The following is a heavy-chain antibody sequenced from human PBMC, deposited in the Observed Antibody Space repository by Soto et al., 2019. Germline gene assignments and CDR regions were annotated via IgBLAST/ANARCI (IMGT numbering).Heavy chain of an antibody. Sequence: QVQLVESGGGVVQPGRSLRLSCAASGFTFRSYGMHWVRQAPGKGLEWVAVIWYDGSNKYYADSVKGRFPISRDNSKNTLYLQMNSLRAEDTAVYYCARAGIAVAGLDYWGQGTLVTVSS. V-gene: IGHV3-33*01. D-gene: IGHD6-19*01. CDR3: ARAGIAVAGLDY. CDR2: IWYDGSNK. J-gene: IGHJ4*02. CDR1: GFTFRSYG.